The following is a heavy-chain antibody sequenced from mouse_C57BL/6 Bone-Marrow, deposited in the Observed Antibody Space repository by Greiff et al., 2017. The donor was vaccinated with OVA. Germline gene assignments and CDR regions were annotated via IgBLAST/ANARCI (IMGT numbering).Heavy chain of an antibody. J-gene: IGHJ2*01. CDR2: IDPSDSYT. CDR1: GYTFTSYW. D-gene: IGHD2-4*01. Sequence: VQLQQPGAELVMPGASAKLSCKASGYTFTSYWMHWVKQRPGQGLEWIGEIDPSDSYTNYNQKFKGKSTLTVDKTSSTAYMQLSSLTAEDSAVYYCASIYYDYDGRGYYFDDWGQGTTLTVSS. V-gene: IGHV1-69*01. CDR3: ASIYYDYDGRGYYFDD.